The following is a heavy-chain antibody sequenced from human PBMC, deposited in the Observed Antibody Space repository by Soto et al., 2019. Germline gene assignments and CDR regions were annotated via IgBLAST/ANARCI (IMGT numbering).Heavy chain of an antibody. V-gene: IGHV4-4*07. CDR2: IYTSGST. CDR3: ARASRYCTNGVCYFYYYYGMDV. Sequence: SDPLSLTCTVSGCSISSYDWSWIRQPAGKGLEWIGRIYTSGSTNYNPSLKNRVTMSVDTSKNQFSLKLSSVTAADTAVYYCARASRYCTNGVCYFYYYYGMDVWGQGTTVTVSS. CDR1: GCSISSYD. J-gene: IGHJ6*02. D-gene: IGHD2-8*01.